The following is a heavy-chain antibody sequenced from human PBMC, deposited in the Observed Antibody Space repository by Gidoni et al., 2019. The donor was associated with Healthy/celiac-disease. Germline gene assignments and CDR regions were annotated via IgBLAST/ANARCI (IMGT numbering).Heavy chain of an antibody. Sequence: EVQLVESGGGLVQPGGSLRLSCAASGFTLRSYSMTWVRQAPGKGLEWVSYISSSSRTIFYADSVKGRFTISRDNAKNSLYLQMNSLRAEDTAVYYCARAENDFWSGRDYYYYGMDVWGQGTTVTVSS. CDR1: GFTLRSYS. D-gene: IGHD3-3*01. CDR2: ISSSSRTI. J-gene: IGHJ6*02. CDR3: ARAENDFWSGRDYYYYGMDV. V-gene: IGHV3-48*01.